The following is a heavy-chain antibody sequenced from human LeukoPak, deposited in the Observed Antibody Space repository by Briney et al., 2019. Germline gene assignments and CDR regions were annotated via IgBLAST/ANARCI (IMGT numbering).Heavy chain of an antibody. CDR3: ATVPGDY. J-gene: IGHJ4*02. Sequence: GGSLRLSCAVSGFTFSSYSMNWVRQAPGKGLEWVSSLSGSSSYIYYADSVKGRFTISRDNARNSLYLQMNSLSAEDTAVYYCATVPGDYWGQGTLVTVSS. D-gene: IGHD7-27*01. V-gene: IGHV3-21*01. CDR1: GFTFSSYS. CDR2: LSGSSSYI.